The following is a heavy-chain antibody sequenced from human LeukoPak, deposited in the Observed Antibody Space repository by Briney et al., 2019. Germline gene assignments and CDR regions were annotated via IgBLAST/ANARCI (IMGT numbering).Heavy chain of an antibody. Sequence: PSETLSLTCAVYGGSFSDYYWNWIRQPPRKGLEGIGEINHSGTINYNPSLKSRVTISVDTSENQFSVRLSAVTAADTAVYHCARGLRLPSRSAPAVPHVWAKGTTVTVSA. CDR1: GGSFSDYY. CDR3: ARGLRLPSRSAPAVPHV. V-gene: IGHV4-34*01. CDR2: INHSGTI. J-gene: IGHJ6*04. D-gene: IGHD2-2*01.